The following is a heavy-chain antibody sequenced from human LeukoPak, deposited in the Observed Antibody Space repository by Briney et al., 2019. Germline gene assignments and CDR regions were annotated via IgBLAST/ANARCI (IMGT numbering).Heavy chain of an antibody. V-gene: IGHV4-4*02. Sequence: PSGTLSLTCAVSGGSISSNNWWSWVRQPPGKGLEWIGETHHSGRTNHNPSLKSRVTISVDKSKNQFSLKLSSVTAADTAVYYCTRTDRAYCGATGWGLGTLVTVSS. CDR3: TRTDRAYCGATG. CDR2: THHSGRT. D-gene: IGHD2-21*01. J-gene: IGHJ4*02. CDR1: GGSISSNNW.